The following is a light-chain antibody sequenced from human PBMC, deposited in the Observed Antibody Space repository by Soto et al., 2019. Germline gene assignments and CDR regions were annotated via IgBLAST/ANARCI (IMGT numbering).Light chain of an antibody. CDR1: QSVSSNY. J-gene: IGKJ5*01. Sequence: EIVLTQSPGTMSLSPGERDTFSCRASQSVSSNYLAWYQQKPGQDTRILIYGESKRATGIKDRFSGSGSGTDFTLTISSMQPEDFATYYCKQDNSFPLTFGQGTRLEIK. CDR2: GES. V-gene: IGKV3-20*01. CDR3: KQDNSFPLT.